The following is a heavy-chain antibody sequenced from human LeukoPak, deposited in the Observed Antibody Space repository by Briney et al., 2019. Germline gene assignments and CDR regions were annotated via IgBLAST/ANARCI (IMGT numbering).Heavy chain of an antibody. Sequence: MSSETLSLTCTVSGGSISSYYWSWIRQPPGKGLEWIGYIYYSGSTNYNPSLKSRVTISVDTSKNQFSLKLRSVTAADTAVYYCARAGGYYAFWSDLPPNWFDPWGQGTLVTVSS. CDR1: GGSISSYY. J-gene: IGHJ5*02. CDR3: ARAGGYYAFWSDLPPNWFDP. D-gene: IGHD3-3*01. V-gene: IGHV4-59*01. CDR2: IYYSGST.